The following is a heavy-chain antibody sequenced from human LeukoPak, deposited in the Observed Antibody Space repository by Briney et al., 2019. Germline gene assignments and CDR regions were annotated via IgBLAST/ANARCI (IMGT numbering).Heavy chain of an antibody. D-gene: IGHD3-16*01. V-gene: IGHV4-34*01. CDR3: ARGSPDSAGGGYFQH. CDR2: INHSGST. CDR1: GGSFSGYY. J-gene: IGHJ1*01. Sequence: SETLSLTCAVYGGSFSGYYWSWIRQPPGKGLEWIGEINHSGSTNYNPSLKSRVTISVDTSKNQFSLKLSSVTAADTAVYYCARGSPDSAGGGYFQHWGQGTLVTVSS.